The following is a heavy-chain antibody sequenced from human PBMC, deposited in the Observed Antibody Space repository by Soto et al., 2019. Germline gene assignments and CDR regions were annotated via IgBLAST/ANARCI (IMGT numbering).Heavy chain of an antibody. CDR1: GLTFSRSD. J-gene: IGHJ2*01. D-gene: IGHD4-4*01. CDR2: IGIGGDT. CDR3: AREPLAYITYGWYLEV. V-gene: IGHV3-13*01. Sequence: EEQLVESGGGLVQPGGSLRLSCAASGLTFSRSDMHWVRQATGKGLEWVSAIGIGGDTYYSDSVKRRFTISRENGMNSLYLQMDTLSAEDTAVYYCAREPLAYITYGWYLEVWGRGTLVTVSS.